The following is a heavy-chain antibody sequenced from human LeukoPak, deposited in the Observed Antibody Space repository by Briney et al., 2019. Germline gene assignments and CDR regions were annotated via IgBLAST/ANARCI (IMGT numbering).Heavy chain of an antibody. J-gene: IGHJ4*02. CDR1: GGSFSGYY. V-gene: IGHV4-34*01. Sequence: PSETLSLTCAVYGGSFSGYYWSWIRQPPGKGLEWIGEINHSGSTNYNPSLKSRVTISVDTSKNQFSLKLSSVTAADTAVYYCARGHGGCYYDSSGYYLFGWGQGTLVTVSS. D-gene: IGHD3-22*01. CDR2: INHSGST. CDR3: ARGHGGCYYDSSGYYLFG.